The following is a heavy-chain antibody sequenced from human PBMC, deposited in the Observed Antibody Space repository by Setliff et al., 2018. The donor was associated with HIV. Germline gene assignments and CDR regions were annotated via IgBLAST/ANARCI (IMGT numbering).Heavy chain of an antibody. V-gene: IGHV3-72*01. CDR2: SRNKANSFST. CDR1: GFIFSDRY. CDR3: VGLRYYADGAWHGGDY. J-gene: IGHJ4*02. D-gene: IGHD2-8*01. Sequence: PGGSLRLSCVASGFIFSDRYMDWVRQAPGKGLEWIGRSRNKANSFSTEYAASVKGRFTISRDASKSSMYLQMNSLKSEDTAVYYCVGLRYYADGAWHGGDYWGQGSLVTV.